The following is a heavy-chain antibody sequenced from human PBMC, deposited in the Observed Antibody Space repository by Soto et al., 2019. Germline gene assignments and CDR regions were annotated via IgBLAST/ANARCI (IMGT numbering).Heavy chain of an antibody. J-gene: IGHJ6*02. Sequence: EVQLVESGGGLVKPGGSLRLSCAASGFTFSSYSMNWVRQAPGKGLEWVSSISSSSSYIYYADSVKGRFTISRDNAKNSLYLQMNSLRAEDTAVYYCARARCSSTSCYIWYYYGMDVWGQGTTVTVSS. D-gene: IGHD2-2*02. CDR1: GFTFSSYS. CDR2: ISSSSSYI. CDR3: ARARCSSTSCYIWYYYGMDV. V-gene: IGHV3-21*01.